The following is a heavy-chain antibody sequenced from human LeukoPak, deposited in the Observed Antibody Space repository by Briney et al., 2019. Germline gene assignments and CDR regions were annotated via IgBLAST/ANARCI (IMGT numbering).Heavy chain of an antibody. CDR1: GFTFSSYE. J-gene: IGHJ4*02. Sequence: GGSLRLSCAASGFTFSSYEMNWVRQAPGKGLEWGSYISSSGSTIYYADSVKGRFTISRDNAKNSLYLQMNSLRAEDTAVYYCARVSMRVLVLDYWGQGTLVTVSS. CDR3: ARVSMRVLVLDY. CDR2: ISSSGSTI. V-gene: IGHV3-48*03. D-gene: IGHD2-8*02.